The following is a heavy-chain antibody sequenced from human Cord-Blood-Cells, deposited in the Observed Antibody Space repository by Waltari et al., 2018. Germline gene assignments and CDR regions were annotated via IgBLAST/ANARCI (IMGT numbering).Heavy chain of an antibody. Sequence: QVQPFKSGAEVTKPGTSFKVSYKATGFTFTRYFIPWVGPDLGPGLEWMGWINPNSGGTNYAQKFQGWVTMTRDTSISTSYMELSSLSSYDRAVYYCARSFSAAGMELGYYFDYWGHGTLVTVSS. CDR3: ARSFSAAGMELGYYFDY. D-gene: IGHD6-13*01. V-gene: IGHV1-2*04. CDR2: INPNSGGT. J-gene: IGHJ4*01. CDR1: GFTFTRYF.